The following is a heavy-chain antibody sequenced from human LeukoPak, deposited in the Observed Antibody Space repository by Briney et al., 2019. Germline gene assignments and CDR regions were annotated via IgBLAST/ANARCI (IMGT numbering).Heavy chain of an antibody. Sequence: GGSLRLSCAASGFTFDDYAMHWVRQAPGKGLEWVSGISWNSDKTAYADSVKGRFSVSRDNAKNSLYLQMNSLRAEDTALYYCTKASSSWLGAEYFQSWGQGTRVTVSS. J-gene: IGHJ1*01. D-gene: IGHD6-13*01. V-gene: IGHV3-9*01. CDR1: GFTFDDYA. CDR3: TKASSSWLGAEYFQS. CDR2: ISWNSDKT.